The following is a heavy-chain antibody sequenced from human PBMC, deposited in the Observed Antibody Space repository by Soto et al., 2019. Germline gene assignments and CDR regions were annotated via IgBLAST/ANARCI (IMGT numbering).Heavy chain of an antibody. CDR2: INSDGSST. Sequence: EVQLVESGGGLVQPGGSLRLSCAASGFTFSSYWMHWVRQAPGKGLVWVSRINSDGSSTGYADSVKGRFTISRDNAKNTLYLQMNSLRAEDTAVYYCAREPPYGSGTRLDVWGQGTTVTVSS. CDR3: AREPPYGSGTRLDV. CDR1: GFTFSSYW. D-gene: IGHD3-10*01. J-gene: IGHJ6*02. V-gene: IGHV3-74*01.